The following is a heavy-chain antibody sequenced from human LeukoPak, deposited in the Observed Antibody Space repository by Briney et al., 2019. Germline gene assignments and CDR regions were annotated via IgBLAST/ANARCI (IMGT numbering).Heavy chain of an antibody. CDR1: GLTFSSHG. CDR2: VASDGGAK. D-gene: IGHD3-16*01. Sequence: GGSLRLSCEASGLTFSSHGMHWLRQAPGKALEWVSVVASDGGAKLYADSVRGRFTISRDNSRNTVLLQLNSLRTEDTAVYYCAKEALWGSWYFDYWGRGALVTVSS. V-gene: IGHV3-30*18. J-gene: IGHJ4*02. CDR3: AKEALWGSWYFDY.